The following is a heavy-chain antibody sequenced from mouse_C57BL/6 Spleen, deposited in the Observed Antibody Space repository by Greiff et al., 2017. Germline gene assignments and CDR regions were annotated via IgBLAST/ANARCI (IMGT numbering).Heavy chain of an antibody. D-gene: IGHD1-1*01. V-gene: IGHV1-39*01. Sequence: EVKLMESGPELVKPGASVKISCKASGYSFTDYNMNWVKQSNGKSLEWIGVINPTYGTTSYNQKFKGKATLTVDQASSTADMQLNSLTSEDSAVYYCAREGLRLLAMDYWGQGTSVTVSS. CDR1: GYSFTDYN. CDR2: INPTYGTT. CDR3: AREGLRLLAMDY. J-gene: IGHJ4*01.